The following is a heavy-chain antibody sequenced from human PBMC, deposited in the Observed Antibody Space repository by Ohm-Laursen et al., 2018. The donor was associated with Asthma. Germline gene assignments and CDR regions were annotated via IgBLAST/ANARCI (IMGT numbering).Heavy chain of an antibody. D-gene: IGHD3-10*01. J-gene: IGHJ4*02. CDR1: GYTFSRYS. Sequence: SLRLSCAASGYTFSRYSIHWVRQVPGKGLEWVSSISSSSSYISYADSVKGRFTISRDNAKNSLYLQMNSLGAEDTAVYFCASDTHWNSDSPGSGYWGQGTLVTVSS. CDR2: ISSSSSYI. V-gene: IGHV3-21*01. CDR3: ASDTHWNSDSPGSGY.